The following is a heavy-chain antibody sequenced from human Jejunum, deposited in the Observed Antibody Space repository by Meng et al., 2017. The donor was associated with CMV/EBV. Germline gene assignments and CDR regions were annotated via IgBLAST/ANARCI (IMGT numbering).Heavy chain of an antibody. V-gene: IGHV1-2*02. Sequence: CKASGYTFTAYYLHWVRQAPGQGLEWMGWIDSNSGGTNYAQKFQGKFTMTRDTSISTASIEVSSLRSDDTAVYYCARGSGGWFDPWGQGTLGTVSS. CDR1: GYTFTAYY. J-gene: IGHJ5*02. CDR3: ARGSGGWFDP. D-gene: IGHD1-26*01. CDR2: IDSNSGGT.